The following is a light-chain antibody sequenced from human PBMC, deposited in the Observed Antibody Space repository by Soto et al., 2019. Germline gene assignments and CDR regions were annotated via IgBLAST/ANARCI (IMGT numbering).Light chain of an antibody. CDR3: QQFGFSPWT. J-gene: IGKJ1*01. CDR1: QSVGSSY. CDR2: GAS. Sequence: EIVLTQSPGTLSLYSGERATLSCRASQSVGSSYLAWYQQKPGQAPRLLIYGASSRATGFPDRFSGSGSGTDFTLTITRLEPEDVAVYFCQQFGFSPWTFGQGTRVDIK. V-gene: IGKV3-20*01.